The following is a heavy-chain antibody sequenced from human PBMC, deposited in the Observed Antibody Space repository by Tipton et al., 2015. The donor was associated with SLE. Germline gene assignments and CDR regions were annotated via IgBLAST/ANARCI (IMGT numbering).Heavy chain of an antibody. D-gene: IGHD5-24*01. CDR1: GNTFAMYW. V-gene: IGHV5-51*03. CDR3: ARFPSLDSYGLRYYYFDY. J-gene: IGHJ4*02. Sequence: VQLVQSGAEVKKPGEFLKISCKASGNTFAMYWIGWVRQMPGKGLEWMGLIHPGDSATKYSPSFEGQVTISADKSSSTAYLQWSSLKPSDTAMYYCARFPSLDSYGLRYYYFDYWGQGTLVTVSS. CDR2: IHPGDSAT.